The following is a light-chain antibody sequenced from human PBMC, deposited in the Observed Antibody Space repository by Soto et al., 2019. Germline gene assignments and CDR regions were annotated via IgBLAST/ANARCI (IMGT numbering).Light chain of an antibody. CDR1: QSISSY. Sequence: DIQMTQSPSSLSASAGDRVTITCRASQSISSYLNWYQQQPGKAPKLLISTASLLESGVPSRFRGSGSGTHFTLTISSLQSEDFAVYYCQQYNNWPPSWTFGQGTKV. CDR2: TAS. V-gene: IGKV1-39*01. J-gene: IGKJ1*01. CDR3: QQYNNWPPSWT.